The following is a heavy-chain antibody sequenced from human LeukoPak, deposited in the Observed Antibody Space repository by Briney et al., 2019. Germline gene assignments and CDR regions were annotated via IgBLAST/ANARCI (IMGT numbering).Heavy chain of an antibody. J-gene: IGHJ6*02. CDR2: IHFRWKA. CDR1: GVSISGHY. Sequence: SETLSLTCTVSGVSISGHYWTWVRQPPGEGLEWIGQIHFRWKADYHPPLRSRITISVDTSKNQMSLKVTSVTAADTAVYYCARFGVDYDMDVWGQGTTVTVS. CDR3: ARFGVDYDMDV. D-gene: IGHD3-16*01. V-gene: IGHV4-59*11.